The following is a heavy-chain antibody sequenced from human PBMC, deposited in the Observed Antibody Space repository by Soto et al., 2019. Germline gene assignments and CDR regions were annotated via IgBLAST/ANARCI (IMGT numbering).Heavy chain of an antibody. CDR2: ISGSGGST. CDR3: AKTVGWTVDY. V-gene: IGHV3-23*01. Sequence: EVQLFESGGGLVQPGGSLRLSCAASGFTFSSYAMSWVRQAPGKGLEWVSAISGSGGSTYYADSVKGLFTISRDNSKNTLYPQMNSRRAEDTAVYYCAKTVGWTVDYWGQGTLVTVSS. D-gene: IGHD6-19*01. CDR1: GFTFSSYA. J-gene: IGHJ4*02.